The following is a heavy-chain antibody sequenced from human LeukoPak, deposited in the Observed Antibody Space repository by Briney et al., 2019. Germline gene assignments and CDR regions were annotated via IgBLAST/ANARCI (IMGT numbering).Heavy chain of an antibody. CDR3: ARGAVAGLWYFDL. CDR1: GFTFSTYA. D-gene: IGHD6-19*01. CDR2: INSGGTT. V-gene: IGHV3-23*01. Sequence: GGSLRLSCAASGFTFSTYAMTWVRQPPGKGLEWVSSINSGGTTYYADSVTGRFTISRDNAKNSLFLQMNTLRAEDTAVYYCARGAVAGLWYFDLWGRGTLVTVSS. J-gene: IGHJ2*01.